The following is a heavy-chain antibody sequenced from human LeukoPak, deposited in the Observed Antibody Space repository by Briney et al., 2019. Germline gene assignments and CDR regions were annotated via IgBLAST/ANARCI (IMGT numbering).Heavy chain of an antibody. Sequence: GGSLRLSCAASGFTSNSYAMSWVRQAPGKGLEWVSAISPGGSDTYYADAVRGRFTISRDNSKKTLSLQMSSLRAEDSAVYYCAKDARRTSGWYFFDYWGQGTLVTVSS. D-gene: IGHD6-19*01. CDR2: ISPGGSDT. CDR3: AKDARRTSGWYFFDY. CDR1: GFTSNSYA. V-gene: IGHV3-23*01. J-gene: IGHJ4*02.